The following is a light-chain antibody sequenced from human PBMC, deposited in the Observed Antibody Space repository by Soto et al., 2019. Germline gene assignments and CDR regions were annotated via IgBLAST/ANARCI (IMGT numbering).Light chain of an antibody. Sequence: AIQMTQSPPSLSASVGDRVTITCRASQGIGNDLGWYQQKPGKAPNLLIFAASILQSEVPSRFSGSGSGTDFTLTISSLQPEDFATYYCLQDYNYPFTFAGGTKVEI. CDR2: AAS. CDR1: QGIGND. CDR3: LQDYNYPFT. J-gene: IGKJ4*01. V-gene: IGKV1-6*01.